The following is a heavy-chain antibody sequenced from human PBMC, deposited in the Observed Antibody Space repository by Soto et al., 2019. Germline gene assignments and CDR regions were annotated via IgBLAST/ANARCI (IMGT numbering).Heavy chain of an antibody. Sequence: QVQLVESGGGVVQPGTSLRLSCAASGFTFSRCGMHWVRQAPGKGLEWVAVISYDGSNRYYADSVKGRFTISRDNSKNTRYLQMNSLRPEDMAVYYCAKAPRFDNYDNSGFYSWLDPWGQGTLVTVSS. V-gene: IGHV3-30*18. CDR1: GFTFSRCG. J-gene: IGHJ5*02. CDR3: AKAPRFDNYDNSGFYSWLDP. CDR2: ISYDGSNR. D-gene: IGHD3-22*01.